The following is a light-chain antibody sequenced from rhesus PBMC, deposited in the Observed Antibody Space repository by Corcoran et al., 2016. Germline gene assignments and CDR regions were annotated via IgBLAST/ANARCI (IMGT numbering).Light chain of an antibody. CDR3: LQSKSYPFT. J-gene: IGKJ3*01. CDR1: QVISRY. Sequence: DIQMTQSPSSLSASVGDTVTITCRASQVISRYLTWFQQKPGNAPKLLIYDASTLDSGVPSRFSASGAGTDCTLTIRRLQPEDFAAYYCLQSKSYPFTFGPGTKLDFK. V-gene: IGKV1-28*02. CDR2: DAS.